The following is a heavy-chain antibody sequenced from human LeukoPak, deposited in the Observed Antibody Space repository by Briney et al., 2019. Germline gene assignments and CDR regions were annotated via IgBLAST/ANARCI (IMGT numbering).Heavy chain of an antibody. Sequence: GASVKVSCKASGYTFTGYYMHWVRQAPGQGLEWMGWISAYNGNTNYAQKLQGRVTMTTDTSTSTAYMELRSLRSDDTAVYYCARDGSRGSYHYWGQGTLVTVSS. V-gene: IGHV1-18*04. D-gene: IGHD1-26*01. CDR3: ARDGSRGSYHY. CDR1: GYTFTGYY. CDR2: ISAYNGNT. J-gene: IGHJ4*02.